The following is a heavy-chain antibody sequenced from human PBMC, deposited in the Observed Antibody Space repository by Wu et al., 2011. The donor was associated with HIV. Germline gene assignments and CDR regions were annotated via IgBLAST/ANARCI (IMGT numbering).Heavy chain of an antibody. J-gene: IGHJ2*01. D-gene: IGHD2-21*02. CDR2: IVPIFGTT. CDR3: ARGGGDKGNFGL. Sequence: QVQLMQSGAEVRKPGSSVKVSXKTSGGTFSNYALSWVRQAPGQGLEWMGGIVPIFGTTTYALKFLGRVTITTDESTGTAYMELSYLTFEDTAVYYCARGGGDKGNFGLWGRGTLVTVSS. V-gene: IGHV1-69*05. CDR1: GGTFSNYA.